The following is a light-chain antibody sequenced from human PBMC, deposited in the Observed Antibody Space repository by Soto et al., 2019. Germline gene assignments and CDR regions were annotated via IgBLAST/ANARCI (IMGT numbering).Light chain of an antibody. CDR3: QRYNNWPS. Sequence: ELVLTQSPDTLSLSPGERATLSCRASQSVTSNYLAWYQQKPGQAPRLLIFGASIRATGLPDRFSGSGSGTYFTLTISRLEPEDFAVYFRQRYNNWPSFGPGTKVDIK. J-gene: IGKJ3*01. CDR1: QSVTSNY. V-gene: IGKV3-20*01. CDR2: GAS.